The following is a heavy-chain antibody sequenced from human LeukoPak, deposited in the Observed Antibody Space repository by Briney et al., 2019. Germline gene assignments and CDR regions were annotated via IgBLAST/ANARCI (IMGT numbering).Heavy chain of an antibody. CDR3: ARGVIQLWLPDHAFDI. CDR1: GGSITDYF. Sequence: SSETLSLTCALSGGSITDYFYNWVRQPPGKGLEWIGSTSYSGITYYNPSLKSRVTISVDTSKNQFSLKLSSVTAADTAVYYCARGVIQLWLPDHAFDIWGQGTMVTVSS. V-gene: IGHV4-34*01. CDR2: TSYSGIT. J-gene: IGHJ3*02. D-gene: IGHD5-18*01.